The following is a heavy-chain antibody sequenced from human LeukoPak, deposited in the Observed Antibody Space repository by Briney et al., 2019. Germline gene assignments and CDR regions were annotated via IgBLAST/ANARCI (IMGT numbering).Heavy chain of an antibody. V-gene: IGHV3-11*01. CDR2: ISSSGSTI. CDR3: VRDMGVAVAGPLHPYYLDF. D-gene: IGHD6-19*01. CDR1: GFTFSDYY. Sequence: GGSLRLSCAASGFTFSDYYMSWIRQAPGKRLEWVSYISSSGSTIYYADSVKGRFTISRDNAKNSLYLQTNNLGAEDTAFYFCVRDMGVAVAGPLHPYYLDFWGQGSLVTVS. J-gene: IGHJ4*02.